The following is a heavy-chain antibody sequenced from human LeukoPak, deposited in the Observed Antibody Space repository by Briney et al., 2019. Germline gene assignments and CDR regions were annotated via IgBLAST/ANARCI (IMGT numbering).Heavy chain of an antibody. Sequence: ASVKVSCKASGGTFSSYAISWVRQAPGQGLEWMGGIIPIFGTANYAQKFQGRVTITTDESTNTAYMELSSLRSEDTAVYYCARTAADPWEAFDIWGQGTMVTVSS. D-gene: IGHD6-13*01. CDR1: GGTFSSYA. V-gene: IGHV1-69*05. CDR2: IIPIFGTA. CDR3: ARTAADPWEAFDI. J-gene: IGHJ3*02.